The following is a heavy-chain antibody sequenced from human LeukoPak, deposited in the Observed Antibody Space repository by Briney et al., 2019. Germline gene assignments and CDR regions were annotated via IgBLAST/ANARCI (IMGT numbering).Heavy chain of an antibody. CDR1: GGSTSSYY. J-gene: IGHJ4*02. CDR3: ARGGYSYGEEFSFDH. D-gene: IGHD5-18*01. V-gene: IGHV4-59*01. CDR2: IYYSGST. Sequence: SETLSLTCTVSGGSTSSYYWSWIRQPPGKGLEWIGYIYYSGSTNYNPSLKSRVTISGDTSKNQFSLKLSSVTAADTAVYYCARGGYSYGEEFSFDHWGQGTLVTVSS.